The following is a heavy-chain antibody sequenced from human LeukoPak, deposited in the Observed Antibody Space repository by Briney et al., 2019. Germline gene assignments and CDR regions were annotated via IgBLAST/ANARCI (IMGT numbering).Heavy chain of an antibody. CDR3: AKDRPNFYGTNGHYYRRDGDC. V-gene: IGHV3-23*01. CDR2: TSSSGETT. CDR1: GFTFSSYA. Sequence: GGSLRLSCVASGFTFSSYAMSWVRQAAGKGLEWVSSTSSSGETTYYADSVKGRFTISRDNSRNTLYLQMNSLRAEDTAVYYCAKDRPNFYGTNGHYYRRDGDCWGQGTLVTVSS. D-gene: IGHD3-22*01. J-gene: IGHJ4*02.